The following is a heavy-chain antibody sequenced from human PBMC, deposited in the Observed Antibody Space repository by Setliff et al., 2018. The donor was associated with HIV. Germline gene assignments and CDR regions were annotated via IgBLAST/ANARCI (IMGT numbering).Heavy chain of an antibody. J-gene: IGHJ5*01. CDR3: ARHVWSDDFLVPGWFDS. D-gene: IGHD3-3*01. CDR2: IFYSGST. Sequence: PSETLSLTCTVSGGSISSYYWSWIRQPPGKGLEWIGYIFYSGSTNYNPSLKSRVTISVDASKNQFSLRLSSVTAADTAVYYCARHVWSDDFLVPGWFDSWSQGTLVTVSS. V-gene: IGHV4-59*08. CDR1: GGSISSYY.